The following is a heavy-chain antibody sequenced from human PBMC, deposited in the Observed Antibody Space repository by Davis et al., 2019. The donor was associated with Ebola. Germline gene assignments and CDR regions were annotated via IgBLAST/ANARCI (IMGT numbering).Heavy chain of an antibody. V-gene: IGHV4-34*01. D-gene: IGHD6-13*01. J-gene: IGHJ5*02. CDR3: AREGVIAAASTNWFDP. Sequence: MPSETLSLTCAVYGGSFSGYYWSWIRQPPGKGLEWIGEIYHSGSTNYNPSLKSRVTISVDKSKNQFSLKLSSVTAADTAVYYCAREGVIAAASTNWFDPWGQGTLVTVSS. CDR2: IYHSGST. CDR1: GGSFSGYY.